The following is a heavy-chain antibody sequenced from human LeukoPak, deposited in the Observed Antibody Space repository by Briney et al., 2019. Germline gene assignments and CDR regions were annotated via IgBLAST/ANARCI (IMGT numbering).Heavy chain of an antibody. V-gene: IGHV3-23*01. J-gene: IGHJ4*02. D-gene: IGHD3-10*01. CDR3: AKERVLWFGEPWDY. CDR1: GFTFSSYA. CDR2: ISGSGGST. Sequence: GGSLRLSCAASGFTFSSYAMSWVRQAPGKGLEWVSAISGSGGSTYYADSVKGRFTISRDNSKNTLYLQMNSPRAEDTAVYYCAKERVLWFGEPWDYWGQGTLVTVSS.